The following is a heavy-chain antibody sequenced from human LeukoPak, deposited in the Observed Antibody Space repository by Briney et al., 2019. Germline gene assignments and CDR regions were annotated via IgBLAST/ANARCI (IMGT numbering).Heavy chain of an antibody. Sequence: ASVKVSCKASGYTFTIDGVNWVRQATGQGLEWMGWINPNSVNTVYAQKFQGRVTMTRSTSISTAYMELSSLRSDDTAVYYCARGLGMSYAFDIWGQGTMVTVSS. V-gene: IGHV1-8*01. CDR2: INPNSVNT. D-gene: IGHD3-16*01. CDR1: GYTFTIDG. CDR3: ARGLGMSYAFDI. J-gene: IGHJ3*02.